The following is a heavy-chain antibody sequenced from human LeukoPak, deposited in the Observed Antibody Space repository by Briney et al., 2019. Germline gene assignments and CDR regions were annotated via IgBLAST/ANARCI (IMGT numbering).Heavy chain of an antibody. Sequence: GASVKVSCKPSGYTFTSYNMHWVRQAPGQGLEWMGIINPSGGRTSYAQKFKGRVTMTRDTSTSTVYMELSSLRSEDTAVYFCAKDGGDWSLDYWGQGTLVTVSS. CDR1: GYTFTSYN. CDR3: AKDGGDWSLDY. J-gene: IGHJ4*02. CDR2: INPSGGRT. V-gene: IGHV1-46*01. D-gene: IGHD3/OR15-3a*01.